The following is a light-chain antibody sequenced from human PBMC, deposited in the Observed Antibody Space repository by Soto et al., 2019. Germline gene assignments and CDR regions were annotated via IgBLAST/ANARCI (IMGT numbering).Light chain of an antibody. Sequence: QSVLTQPPSVSAAPGQKVTISCSGSSSNIGNTYVSWYQQLPGTAPRLLMYENNKRPSGTPDRFSGSKSGTSATLDITGLQTGDEADYYCGTWDNTLSAWVFGGGTQLTVL. CDR1: SSNIGNTY. V-gene: IGLV1-51*01. J-gene: IGLJ3*02. CDR2: ENN. CDR3: GTWDNTLSAWV.